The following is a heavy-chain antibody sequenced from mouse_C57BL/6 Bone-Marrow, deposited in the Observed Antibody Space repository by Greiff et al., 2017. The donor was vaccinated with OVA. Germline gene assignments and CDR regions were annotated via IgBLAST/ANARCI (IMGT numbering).Heavy chain of an antibody. CDR3: ARERYGSRFDY. CDR1: GYSITSGYY. Sequence: VQLQQSGPGLVKPSQSLSLTCSVTGYSITSGYYWNWIRQFPGNKLEWMGYISYDGSNNYNPSLKNRISITRDTSKNQFFLKLNSVTTEDTATYYCARERYGSRFDYWGQGTTLTVSS. V-gene: IGHV3-6*01. CDR2: ISYDGSN. D-gene: IGHD1-1*01. J-gene: IGHJ2*01.